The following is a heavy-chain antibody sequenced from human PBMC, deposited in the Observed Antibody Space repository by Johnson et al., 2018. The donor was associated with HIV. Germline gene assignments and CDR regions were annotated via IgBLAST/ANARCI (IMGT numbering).Heavy chain of an antibody. J-gene: IGHJ3*01. D-gene: IGHD3-22*01. V-gene: IGHV3-20*04. CDR2: IKWNGGST. Sequence: MLLVESGGGVVRPGGSLRLSCAASGFTFDDYGMSWVRQAPGKGLEWVSGIKWNGGSTGYADSVKGRFTISRDNAKNSLYLQMNSLRAEDTALYYCARDTDYYDSSGYVGSAFDFWGQGTVVTVSS. CDR1: GFTFDDYG. CDR3: ARDTDYYDSSGYVGSAFDF.